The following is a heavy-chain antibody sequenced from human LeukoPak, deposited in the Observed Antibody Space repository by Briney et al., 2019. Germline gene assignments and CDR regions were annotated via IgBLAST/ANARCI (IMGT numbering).Heavy chain of an antibody. Sequence: GGSLRLSCAASGFTFSNAWMSWVRQAPGKGLEWVGRIKSKTDGGTTDYAAPVKGRFTISRDDSKNTLYLQMNSLKTEDTAVYYCTTAYCSGGSCYVGYWGQGTLVTVSS. V-gene: IGHV3-15*01. CDR2: IKSKTDGGTT. CDR3: TTAYCSGGSCYVGY. CDR1: GFTFSNAW. J-gene: IGHJ4*02. D-gene: IGHD2-15*01.